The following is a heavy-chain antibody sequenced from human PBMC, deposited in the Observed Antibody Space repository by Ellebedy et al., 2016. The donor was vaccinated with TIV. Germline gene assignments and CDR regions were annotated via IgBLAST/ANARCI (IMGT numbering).Heavy chain of an antibody. D-gene: IGHD3-16*02. V-gene: IGHV5-51*01. CDR1: GNRFTNYW. CDR3: ARHLFISHYYYYYGMDV. CDR2: IYPGDSDT. Sequence: PGGSLRLSCKGSGNRFTNYWVTWVRQMPGKGLEWMGIIYPGDSDTRYSQSFQGQVTISADKSISTAYLQWSSLKASDTAMYYCARHLFISHYYYYYGMDVWGQGTTVTVSS. J-gene: IGHJ6*02.